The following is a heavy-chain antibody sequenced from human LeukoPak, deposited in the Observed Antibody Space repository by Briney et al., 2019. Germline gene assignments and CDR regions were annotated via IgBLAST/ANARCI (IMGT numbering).Heavy chain of an antibody. V-gene: IGHV1-8*03. J-gene: IGHJ3*02. CDR2: MNPNSGNT. Sequence: ALVKVSCKASGYTFTSYDINWVRQATGQGLEWMGWMNPNSGNTGYAQKFQGRVTITRNTYISTAYMELSSLRSEDTAVYYCVSVARGAFDIWGQGTMVTVPS. CDR3: VSVARGAFDI. D-gene: IGHD3-10*01. CDR1: GYTFTSYD.